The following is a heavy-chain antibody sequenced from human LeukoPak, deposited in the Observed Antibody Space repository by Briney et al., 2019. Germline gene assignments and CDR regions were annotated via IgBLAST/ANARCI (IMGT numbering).Heavy chain of an antibody. D-gene: IGHD6-6*01. J-gene: IGHJ4*02. Sequence: GGSLRLSCTTSGFTFGDCNMSWVRQAPGKGLECVGLIRSKTYGGTTEYAACVKGRFTISRDDSKSVAYLQMNSLKIEDTAVYYCTRMSGYSSSSDYWGQGTLLTVSS. CDR3: TRMSGYSSSSDY. V-gene: IGHV3-49*04. CDR1: GFTFGDCN. CDR2: IRSKTYGGTT.